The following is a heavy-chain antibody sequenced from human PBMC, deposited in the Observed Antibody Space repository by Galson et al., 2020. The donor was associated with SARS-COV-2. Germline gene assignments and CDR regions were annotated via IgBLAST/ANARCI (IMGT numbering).Heavy chain of an antibody. CDR1: GGSFSGYY. J-gene: IGHJ4*02. D-gene: IGHD3-22*01. CDR3: ARGRRETYYYDSSGYRRPFDY. Sequence: SETLSLTCAVYGGSFSGYYWSWIRQPPGTGLEWIGKINHTGSTNYNPSLKSRVTISVDTSKNQCSLKLSSVTAADTAVYYCARGRRETYYYDSSGYRRPFDYWGQGTLVTVSS. V-gene: IGHV4-34*01. CDR2: INHTGST.